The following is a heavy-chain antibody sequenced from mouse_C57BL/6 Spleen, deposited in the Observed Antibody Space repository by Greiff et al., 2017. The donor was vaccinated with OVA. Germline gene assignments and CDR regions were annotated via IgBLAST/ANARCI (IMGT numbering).Heavy chain of an antibody. Sequence: QVQLQQPGAELVMPGASVKLSCKASGYTFTSYWMHWVKQRPGQGLEWIGEIDPSDSYTNYNQKFKGKSTLTVDKSSSTAYMQLSSLTSEDSAVYYCARCYGSEDWFAYRGQGTLVTVSA. J-gene: IGHJ3*01. CDR2: IDPSDSYT. V-gene: IGHV1-69*01. D-gene: IGHD1-1*01. CDR3: ARCYGSEDWFAY. CDR1: GYTFTSYW.